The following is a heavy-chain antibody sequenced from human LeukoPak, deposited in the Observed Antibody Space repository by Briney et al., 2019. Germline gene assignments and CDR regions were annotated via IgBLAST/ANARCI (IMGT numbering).Heavy chain of an antibody. CDR3: ASDGYCSGGSCFYFDY. Sequence: SVKVSCKASGGTFSSYAISWVRQAPGQGLEWMGGIIPIFGTANYAQKFQGRVTITTDESTSTAYMELSSLRSEDTAVYYCASDGYCSGGSCFYFDYWGQGTLVTVSS. CDR1: GGTFSSYA. V-gene: IGHV1-69*05. D-gene: IGHD2-15*01. J-gene: IGHJ4*02. CDR2: IIPIFGTA.